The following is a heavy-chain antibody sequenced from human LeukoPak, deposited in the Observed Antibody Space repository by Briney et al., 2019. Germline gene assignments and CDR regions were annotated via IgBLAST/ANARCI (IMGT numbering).Heavy chain of an antibody. V-gene: IGHV1-46*01. CDR2: INPSGGST. J-gene: IGHJ4*02. D-gene: IGHD3-10*01. CDR1: GYTFTSYY. Sequence: ASVKVSCKASGYTFTSYYMHWVRQAPGQGLEWMGIINPSGGSTSYAQKFQGRVTMTRDTSTSTVCMELGSLRSEDTAVYYCARGGLLWFGELLAWGQGTLVTVSS. CDR3: ARGGLLWFGELLA.